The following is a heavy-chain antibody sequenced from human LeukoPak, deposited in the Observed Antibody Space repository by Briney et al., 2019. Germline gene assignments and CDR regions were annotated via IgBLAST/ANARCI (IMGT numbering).Heavy chain of an antibody. CDR2: IYHSGKS. CDR3: ARAPFPPDYYGSVGYMDV. V-gene: IGHV4-38-2*02. CDR1: GYSISSGYY. D-gene: IGHD3-10*01. J-gene: IGHJ6*03. Sequence: SETLSLTCSVSGYSISSGYYWDWIRQPPGKGLEWIASIYHSGKSYYNPSLESRVTISVDTSKNQFSLKLSSVTAADTAVYYCARAPFPPDYYGSVGYMDVWGKGTTVTISS.